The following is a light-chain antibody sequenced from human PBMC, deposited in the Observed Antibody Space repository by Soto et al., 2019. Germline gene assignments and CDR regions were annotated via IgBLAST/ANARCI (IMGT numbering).Light chain of an antibody. CDR1: SSDVGGYNY. Sequence: QSALTQPASVSGSRGLSITISCTGTSSDVGGYNYVSWYQHHPGKAPRLMIYASSNRPSGVSHRFSGSRSGNTASLTISGLQAEDEADYYCSSYTSGSTLYVFGTGTKMTVL. V-gene: IGLV2-14*01. CDR2: ASS. CDR3: SSYTSGSTLYV. J-gene: IGLJ1*01.